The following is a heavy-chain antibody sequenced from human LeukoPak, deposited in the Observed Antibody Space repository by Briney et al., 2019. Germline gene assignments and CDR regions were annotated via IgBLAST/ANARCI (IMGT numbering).Heavy chain of an antibody. Sequence: SETLSLTCAVYGGSFSGYYWSWIRQPPGKGLEWIGEINHSGSTNYNPSLKSRVTISVDTSKNQFSLKLSSVTAADTAVYYCAITLLVIRPRYFDDWGQGTLVTVSS. V-gene: IGHV4-34*01. CDR1: GGSFSGYY. CDR3: AITLLVIRPRYFDD. D-gene: IGHD2/OR15-2a*01. J-gene: IGHJ4*02. CDR2: INHSGST.